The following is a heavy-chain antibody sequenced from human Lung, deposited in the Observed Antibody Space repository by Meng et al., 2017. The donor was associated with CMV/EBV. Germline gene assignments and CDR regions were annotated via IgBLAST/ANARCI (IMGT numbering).Heavy chain of an antibody. J-gene: IGHJ4*02. CDR3: ARYCRYCGLLVQGGTQDY. D-gene: IGHD3-10*01. V-gene: IGHV1-18*01. CDR2: NGTYNGNK. CDR1: RFFFIHYG. Sequence: ASXXVSXLXXRFFFIHYGISWVRQAPGQGLEWMGWNGTYNGNKNYAEKLQGRVTMTTDTSTSTAYMELRSLQSSDTAVYYCARYCRYCGLLVQGGTQDYWXQGTXVTVSS.